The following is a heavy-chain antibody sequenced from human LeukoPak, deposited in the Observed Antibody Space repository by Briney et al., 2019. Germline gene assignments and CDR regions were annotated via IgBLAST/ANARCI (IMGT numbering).Heavy chain of an antibody. CDR2: IYHSGST. CDR3: ARGIYYGGAPYYFDY. D-gene: IGHD3-10*01. V-gene: IGHV4-30-2*05. CDR1: GGSISSGGYY. Sequence: PSETLSLTCTVSGGSISSGGYYWSWIRQPPGKGLEWIGYIYHSGSTYYNPSLKSRVTISVDTSKNQFSLKLSSVTAADTAVYYCARGIYYGGAPYYFDYWGQGTLVTVSS. J-gene: IGHJ4*02.